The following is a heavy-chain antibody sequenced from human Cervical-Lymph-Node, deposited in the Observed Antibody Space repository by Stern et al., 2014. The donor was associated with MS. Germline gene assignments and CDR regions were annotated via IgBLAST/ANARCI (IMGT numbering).Heavy chain of an antibody. CDR1: GFTFSDYA. Sequence: EVQLVESGGGLVQPGGSRRLSCAASGFTFSDYAMTWVRQAPRTGLEWVSTLSGSGGATYYADSVKGRFTISRDNSKNTLYLQMNSLRAEDTAVYYCAKELRALADYVFDQWGQGTLVTVSS. D-gene: IGHD4-17*01. J-gene: IGHJ4*02. CDR3: AKELRALADYVFDQ. CDR2: LSGSGGAT. V-gene: IGHV3-23*04.